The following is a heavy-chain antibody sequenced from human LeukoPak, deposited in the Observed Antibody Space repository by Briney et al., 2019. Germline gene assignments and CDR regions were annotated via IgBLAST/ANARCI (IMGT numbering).Heavy chain of an antibody. V-gene: IGHV4-34*01. J-gene: IGHJ5*02. D-gene: IGHD4-23*01. Sequence: SETLSLTCAVSGGPFSGYFWSWIRQSSGKGLEWIGEIHNSGTTNYNPSLNSRVTISEDTSKNQFYLNLSSVTAADTAVYYCASRTTVVTPLAAVVDLWGQGTLVTVSS. CDR1: GGPFSGYF. CDR3: ASRTTVVTPLAAVVDL. CDR2: IHNSGTT.